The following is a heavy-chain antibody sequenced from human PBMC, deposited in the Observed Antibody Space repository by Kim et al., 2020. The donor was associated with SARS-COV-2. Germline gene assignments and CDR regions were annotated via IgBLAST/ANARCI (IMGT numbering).Heavy chain of an antibody. J-gene: IGHJ3*02. CDR1: GFTFSSYD. CDR3: ARGYSSSWYWAFDI. V-gene: IGHV3-13*01. CDR2: IGTAVDT. D-gene: IGHD6-13*01. Sequence: GGSLRLSCAASGFTFSSYDMHWVRQATGKGLEWVSAIGTAVDTYYPGSVKGRFTISRENAKNSLYLQMNSLRAGDTAVYYCARGYSSSWYWAFDIWGQGTMVTVSS.